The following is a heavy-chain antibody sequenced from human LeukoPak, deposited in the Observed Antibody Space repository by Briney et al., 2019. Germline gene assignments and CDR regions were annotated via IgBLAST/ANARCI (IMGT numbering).Heavy chain of an antibody. CDR1: GFTFSNYG. D-gene: IGHD3-16*01. Sequence: GGSLRLSCAASGFTFSNYGMHWVRQAPGKGLVWVSRINSDGSSTSYADSVKGRFTISGDNAKNTLYLQMNSLRAEDTAVYYCAREGGGAMFDYWGQGTLVTVSS. V-gene: IGHV3-74*01. CDR3: AREGGGAMFDY. CDR2: INSDGSST. J-gene: IGHJ4*02.